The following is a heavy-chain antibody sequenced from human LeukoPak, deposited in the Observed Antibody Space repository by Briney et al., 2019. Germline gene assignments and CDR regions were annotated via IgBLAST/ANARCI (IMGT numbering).Heavy chain of an antibody. D-gene: IGHD3-3*01. Sequence: ASVRVSCKASGYTFISYGISWVRQAPGQGLEWMGWISAYNGNTNYAQKLQGRVTMTTDTSTSTAYMELRSLRSDDTAVYYCARLTIFGVVISWFDPWGQGTLVTVSS. V-gene: IGHV1-18*01. CDR2: ISAYNGNT. CDR3: ARLTIFGVVISWFDP. CDR1: GYTFISYG. J-gene: IGHJ5*02.